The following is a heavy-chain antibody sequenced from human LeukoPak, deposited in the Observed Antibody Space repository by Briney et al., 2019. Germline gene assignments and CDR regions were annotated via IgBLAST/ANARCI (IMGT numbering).Heavy chain of an antibody. V-gene: IGHV3-23*01. CDR2: ISGSGGST. J-gene: IGHJ4*02. Sequence: GGSLRLSCAASGLTFSSYAMSWVRQAPGKGLEWVSAISGSGGSTYYADSVKVRFTISRDNSKNTLYLQMKSLRAGDTAVYYCAKDRGVGDGYNRDYWGQGTLVTVSS. CDR1: GLTFSSYA. D-gene: IGHD5-24*01. CDR3: AKDRGVGDGYNRDY.